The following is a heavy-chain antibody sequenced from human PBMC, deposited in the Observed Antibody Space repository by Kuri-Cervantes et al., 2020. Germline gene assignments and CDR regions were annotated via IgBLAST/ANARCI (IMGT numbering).Heavy chain of an antibody. CDR1: GFTFSSYA. D-gene: IGHD2-2*01. V-gene: IGHV3-66*01. CDR3: ARGPRYCSSTSCRGNWFDP. CDR2: IYSGGST. Sequence: GGSLRLSCAASGFTFSSYAMHWVRQAPGKGLEWVSVIYSGGSTYYADSVKGRFTISRDNSKNTLYLQMNSLRAEDTAVYYCARGPRYCSSTSCRGNWFDPWGQGTLVTVSS. J-gene: IGHJ5*02.